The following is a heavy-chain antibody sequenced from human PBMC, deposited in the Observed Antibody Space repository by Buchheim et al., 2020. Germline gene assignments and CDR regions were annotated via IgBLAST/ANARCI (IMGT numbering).Heavy chain of an antibody. D-gene: IGHD3-9*01. CDR3: ARDSYDILTGYLY. CDR2: IWCDGSNK. CDR1: GFTFSSYG. Sequence: QVQLVESGGGVVQPGRSLRLSCAASGFTFSSYGMHWVRQAPGKGLEWVAVIWCDGSNKYYADSVKGRFTISRDNSKNTLYLQMNSLRAEDTAVYYCARDSYDILTGYLYWGQGTL. J-gene: IGHJ4*02. V-gene: IGHV3-33*01.